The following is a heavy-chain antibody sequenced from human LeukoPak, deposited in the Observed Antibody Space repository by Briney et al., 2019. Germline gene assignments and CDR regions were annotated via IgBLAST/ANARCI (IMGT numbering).Heavy chain of an antibody. CDR1: GGSIGIYY. V-gene: IGHV4-4*07. D-gene: IGHD3-10*01. J-gene: IGHJ6*03. CDR3: AREISGTYYNPLGYMDV. CDR2: IFTSGIA. Sequence: SETLSLTCTVSGGSIGIYYWNWIRQPAGKGLEWIGRIFTSGIANYNPSLKGRVTMSVDTSKNQFSLNLSSVTAADTAVYYCAREISGTYYNPLGYMDVWGKGTTVTVSS.